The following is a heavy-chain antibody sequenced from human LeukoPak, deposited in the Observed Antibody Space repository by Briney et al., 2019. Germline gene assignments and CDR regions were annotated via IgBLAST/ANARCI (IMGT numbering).Heavy chain of an antibody. CDR2: IYYSGST. CDR1: GGSISSSSYY. V-gene: IGHV4-39*07. J-gene: IGHJ6*03. D-gene: IGHD2-2*01. Sequence: SETPSLTCTVSGGSISSSSYYWGWIRQPPGKGLEWIGSIYYSGSTYYNPSLKSRVTISVDTSKNQFSLKLSSVTAADTAVYYCARNRYCSSTSCSKYYYYYYYMDVWGKGTTVTISS. CDR3: ARNRYCSSTSCSKYYYYYYYMDV.